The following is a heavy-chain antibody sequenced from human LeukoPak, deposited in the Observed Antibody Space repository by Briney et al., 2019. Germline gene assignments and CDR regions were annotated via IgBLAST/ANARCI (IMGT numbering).Heavy chain of an antibody. D-gene: IGHD6-19*01. CDR2: IYTSGST. CDR3: AREDRIAVAHDY. CDR1: GGSISSYY. V-gene: IGHV4-4*07. Sequence: SETLSLTCTVSGGSISSYYWSWIRQPAGKGLEWIGRIYTSGSTNYNPSLKSRVTMSVDASKNQFSLKLSSVTAADTAVYYCAREDRIAVAHDYWGQGTLVTVSS. J-gene: IGHJ4*02.